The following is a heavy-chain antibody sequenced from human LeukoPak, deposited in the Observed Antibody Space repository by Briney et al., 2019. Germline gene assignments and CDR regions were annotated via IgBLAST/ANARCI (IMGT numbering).Heavy chain of an antibody. CDR1: GFTFSNYA. J-gene: IGHJ4*02. CDR3: AKDYSGSYYYFDY. Sequence: GGSLRLSCAASGFTFSNYAMTWVRQAPGKGLEWDSVISGSGGSTYYADSVKVRFSISRDNSKNTLYLQMNSLRAEDTAVYYCAKDYSGSYYYFDYWGQGTLVTVSS. D-gene: IGHD1-26*01. V-gene: IGHV3-23*01. CDR2: ISGSGGST.